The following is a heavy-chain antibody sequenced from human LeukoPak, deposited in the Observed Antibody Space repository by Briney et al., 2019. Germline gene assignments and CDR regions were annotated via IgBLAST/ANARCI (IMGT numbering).Heavy chain of an antibody. Sequence: GGSLRLSCAVSGFTVSSNYMSWVRQTPGKGLEWVSVIYSGGSTYYADSVKGRFTVSRDNSKSTLYLQMNSLRAEDAAVYYCARGGGDYNPFDYWGQGTLVTVSS. CDR3: ARGGGDYNPFDY. J-gene: IGHJ4*02. V-gene: IGHV3-53*01. CDR2: IYSGGST. D-gene: IGHD4-11*01. CDR1: GFTVSSNY.